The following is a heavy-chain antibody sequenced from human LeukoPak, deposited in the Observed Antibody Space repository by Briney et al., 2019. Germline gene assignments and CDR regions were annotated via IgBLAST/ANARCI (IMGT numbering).Heavy chain of an antibody. Sequence: HPGGSLRLSCAASGFTFSSYAMSWVRQAPGKGLEWVSYIGTTSGAIYYADSVKGRFTISRDSAKNSLYLQMNSLRAEDTAVYYCARFRTWGDKALDYWGQGTLVTVSS. CDR3: ARFRTWGDKALDY. CDR1: GFTFSSYA. CDR2: IGTTSGAI. J-gene: IGHJ4*02. D-gene: IGHD2-21*02. V-gene: IGHV3-48*01.